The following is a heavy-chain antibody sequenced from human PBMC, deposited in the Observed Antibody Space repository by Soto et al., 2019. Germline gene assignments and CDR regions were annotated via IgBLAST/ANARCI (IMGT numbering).Heavy chain of an antibody. V-gene: IGHV3-11*01. Sequence: PWGSMTLSCAASGCTFSDHYMSWIRQAPGKGLEWVSYITGSATTMYYADSVKGRFTISRDNAKNSLYLHMNTLRAEDTAVYYCARRTPSISGPFDYWGQGILVTVS. D-gene: IGHD6-19*01. CDR2: ITGSATTM. J-gene: IGHJ4*02. CDR3: ARRTPSISGPFDY. CDR1: GCTFSDHY.